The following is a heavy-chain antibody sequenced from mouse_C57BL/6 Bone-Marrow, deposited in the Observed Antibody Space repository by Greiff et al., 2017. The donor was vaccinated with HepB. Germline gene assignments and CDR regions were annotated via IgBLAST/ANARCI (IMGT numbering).Heavy chain of an antibody. CDR2: ISYDGSN. D-gene: IGHD1-1*01. J-gene: IGHJ4*01. V-gene: IGHV3-6*01. CDR3: ARGETTGAD. Sequence: ESGPGLVKPSQSLSLTCSVTGYSITSGYYWNGIRQFPGNKLEWMGYISYDGSNNYNPSLKNRSSITRDTSKNQFFLQLNSVTTEDTATYYCARGETTGADWGQGTSVTVSS. CDR1: GYSITSGYY.